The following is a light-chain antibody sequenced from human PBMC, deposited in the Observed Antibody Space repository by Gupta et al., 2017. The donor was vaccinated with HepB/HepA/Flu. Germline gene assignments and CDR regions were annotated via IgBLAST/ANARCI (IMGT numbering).Light chain of an antibody. V-gene: IGLV3-19*01. J-gene: IGLJ3*02. CDR3: NSRDSSGNHLV. CDR1: SLRSYY. CDR2: GKN. Sequence: SSELTQYPAVPVALGQTVTITCQGDSLRSYYASWYQKKPGKAPVLVIYGKNNRPSGIPDRFSGPSSGNTASLTITGAQAEDEADYYCNSRDSSGNHLVFGGGTKLTVL.